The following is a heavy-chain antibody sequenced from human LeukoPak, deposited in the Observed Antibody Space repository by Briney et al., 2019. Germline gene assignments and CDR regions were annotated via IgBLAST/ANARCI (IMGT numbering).Heavy chain of an antibody. V-gene: IGHV3-30*03. CDR3: ARGTEFGVVITDNYYYMDV. Sequence: GGSLRLSCAASGFTFSSYGMHWVRQAPGKGPEWVAVISYDGSNKYYADSVKGRFTISRDNSKNTLYLQMNSLRAEDTAVYYCARGTEFGVVITDNYYYMDVWGKGTTVTVSS. CDR1: GFTFSSYG. D-gene: IGHD3-3*01. CDR2: ISYDGSNK. J-gene: IGHJ6*03.